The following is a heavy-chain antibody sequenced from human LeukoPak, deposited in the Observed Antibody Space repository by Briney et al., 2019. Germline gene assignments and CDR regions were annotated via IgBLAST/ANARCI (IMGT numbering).Heavy chain of an antibody. CDR2: IYYSGST. J-gene: IGHJ4*02. Sequence: SETLSLTCTVSGGSISGYYWSWIRQPAGKGLEWIGSIYYSGSTNYNPSLKSRVTMSIDTSKNQFSLKLSSVTAVDTAVYYCARNSGGQWLVDQWGQGTLVTVSS. D-gene: IGHD6-19*01. CDR1: GGSISGYY. V-gene: IGHV4-4*07. CDR3: ARNSGGQWLVDQ.